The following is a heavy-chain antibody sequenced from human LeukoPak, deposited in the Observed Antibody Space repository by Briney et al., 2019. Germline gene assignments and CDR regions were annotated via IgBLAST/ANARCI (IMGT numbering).Heavy chain of an antibody. D-gene: IGHD3-22*01. CDR2: ISGSGGST. CDR1: GFTFSNYA. V-gene: IGHV3-23*01. CDR3: AKDSRNSSGYYYVEPPVVGNDY. J-gene: IGHJ4*02. Sequence: AGGSLRLSCAASGFTFSNYAMNWVRQAPGKGLEWVSVISGSGGSTYDADSVKGRFTISRDNSKNTLYLQMNNLRAEDTAVYYCAKDSRNSSGYYYVEPPVVGNDYWGQGTLVIVSS.